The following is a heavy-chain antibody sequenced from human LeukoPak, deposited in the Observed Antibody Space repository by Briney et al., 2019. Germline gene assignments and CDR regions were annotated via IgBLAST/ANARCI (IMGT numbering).Heavy chain of an antibody. Sequence: SETLSLTCAVYGGSFSGYYWSWIRQPPGKGLEWIGEINHSGSTNYNPSLKSRVTISVDTSKNQFSLKLSSVTAADTAVYYCARRGYYYGMDVWGQGTTVTVSS. CDR1: GGSFSGYY. CDR2: INHSGST. CDR3: ARRGYYYGMDV. V-gene: IGHV4-34*01. J-gene: IGHJ6*02.